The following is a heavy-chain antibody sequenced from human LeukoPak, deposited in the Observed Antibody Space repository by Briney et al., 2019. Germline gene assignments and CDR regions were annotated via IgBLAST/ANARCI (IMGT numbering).Heavy chain of an antibody. CDR2: FDPEDGET. CDR1: GYTLTELS. CDR3: ATGNGVGVAATPPGYYYYGMDV. Sequence: ASVKVSCKVSGYTLTELSMHWVRQAPGKGLEWMGGFDPEDGETIYAQKFQGRVTMTEDTSTDTAYMELSSLRSEDTAVYYCATGNGVGVAATPPGYYYYGMDVWGQGTTVTVSS. D-gene: IGHD2-15*01. J-gene: IGHJ6*02. V-gene: IGHV1-24*01.